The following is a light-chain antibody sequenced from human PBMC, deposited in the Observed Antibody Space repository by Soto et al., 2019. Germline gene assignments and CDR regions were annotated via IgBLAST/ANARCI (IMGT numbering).Light chain of an antibody. CDR2: AAS. Sequence: DIQMTQSPSSLSASVGDRVTITCRASQSISSYLNWYQQKPGKAPKLLIYAASSLQSGVPSRFSGTGSGADFTLTISSLQPEDFATYYCQQSHSTPRTFGGGTKV. J-gene: IGKJ4*01. V-gene: IGKV1-39*01. CDR3: QQSHSTPRT. CDR1: QSISSY.